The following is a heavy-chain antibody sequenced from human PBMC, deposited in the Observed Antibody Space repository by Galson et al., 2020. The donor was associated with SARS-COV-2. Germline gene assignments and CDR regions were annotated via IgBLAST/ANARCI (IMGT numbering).Heavy chain of an antibody. CDR2: IYYSGST. CDR1: GGSISSHY. Sequence: SETLSLTCTVSGGSISSHYWSWIRQPPGKGLEWIGYIYYSGSTNYNPSLKSRVTISVDTSKNQFSLKLSSVTAADTAVYYCARGSVVSNYDFWSGYQPPDYWYFDLWGRGTLVTVAS. D-gene: IGHD3-3*01. CDR3: ARGSVVSNYDFWSGYQPPDYWYFDL. V-gene: IGHV4-59*11. J-gene: IGHJ2*01.